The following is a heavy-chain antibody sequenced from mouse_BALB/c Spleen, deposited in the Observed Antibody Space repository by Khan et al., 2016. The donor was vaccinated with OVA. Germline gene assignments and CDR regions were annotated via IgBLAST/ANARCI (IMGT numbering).Heavy chain of an antibody. J-gene: IGHJ2*01. CDR1: GYTFTTYW. V-gene: IGHV1-7*01. Sequence: VELVESGAELAKPGASVKMSCKASGYTFTTYWMHWVNQRPGQGLEWIGYINPTSGYTDYNDKFKYRATLSADKSSSTAYMQLNSLTSEDATVYYCTGDRIDYWGQGTTLTVSS. CDR2: INPTSGYT. CDR3: TGDRIDY.